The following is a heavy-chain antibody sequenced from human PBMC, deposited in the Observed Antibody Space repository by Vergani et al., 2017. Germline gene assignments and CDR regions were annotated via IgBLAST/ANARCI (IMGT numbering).Heavy chain of an antibody. D-gene: IGHD4-17*01. Sequence: QVQLVQSGAEVKKPGSSVKVSCKASGGTFSSYAISWVRQAPGQGLEWMGGIIPIFGTANYAQKFQGRVTITADESTSTAYMELSSLRSEDTAVYYCAAKTTVTPTDDYYYYYMDVWGKGTTVTVSS. CDR2: IIPIFGTA. CDR3: AAKTTVTPTDDYYYYYMDV. CDR1: GGTFSSYA. V-gene: IGHV1-69*01. J-gene: IGHJ6*03.